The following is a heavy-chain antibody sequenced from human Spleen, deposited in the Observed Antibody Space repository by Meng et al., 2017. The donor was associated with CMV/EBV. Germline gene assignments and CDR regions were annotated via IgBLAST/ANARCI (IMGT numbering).Heavy chain of an antibody. CDR2: IITILGIA. Sequence: KRAGGSISSYALRWVRQAPGPGLAWMGGIITILGIATYAQQFQGRVTITADKSTSTAYMELSSLRSEDTAVYYCARGGSGYYGRFDPWGQGTLVTVSS. V-gene: IGHV1-69*10. D-gene: IGHD3-22*01. CDR3: ARGGSGYYGRFDP. J-gene: IGHJ5*02. CDR1: GGSISSYA.